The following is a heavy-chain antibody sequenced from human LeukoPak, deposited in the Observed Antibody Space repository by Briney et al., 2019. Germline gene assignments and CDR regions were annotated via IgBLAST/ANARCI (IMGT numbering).Heavy chain of an antibody. CDR1: GFTFSSFA. D-gene: IGHD4-17*01. CDR3: AKHRENYGDSCLDDY. J-gene: IGHJ4*02. CDR2: ITGSGSGA. V-gene: IGHV3-23*01. Sequence: PGGSLRLSCAASGFTFSSFAINWVRQAPGKGLEWVSVITGSGSGADYADSVKGRFTISRDNSKNTLYLQMNSLRAEDTAVYYCAKHRENYGDSCLDDYWGQGTLVTVSS.